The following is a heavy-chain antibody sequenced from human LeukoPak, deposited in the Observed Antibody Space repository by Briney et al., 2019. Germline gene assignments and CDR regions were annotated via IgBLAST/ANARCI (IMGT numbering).Heavy chain of an antibody. D-gene: IGHD3-10*01. J-gene: IGHJ4*02. Sequence: SETLSLTCTVSGGSISSGDYYWSWIRQPPGKGLEWIGYIYYSGSTYYNPSLKSRVTISVDTSKNQFSLKLSSVTAADTAVYYCASCITMVRGVIIDYWGQGTLVTVSS. CDR3: ASCITMVRGVIIDY. CDR1: GGSISSGDYY. V-gene: IGHV4-30-4*01. CDR2: IYYSGST.